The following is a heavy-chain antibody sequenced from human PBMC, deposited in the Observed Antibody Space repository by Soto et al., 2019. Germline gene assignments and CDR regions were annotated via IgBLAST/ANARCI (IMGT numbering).Heavy chain of an antibody. CDR1: GGSISSSSYY. CDR2: IYYSGST. V-gene: IGHV4-39*01. D-gene: IGHD3-3*01. J-gene: IGHJ4*02. CDR3: ASLCGAVIIYDY. Sequence: AETLSLTCTVSGGSISSSSYYWGWIRQPPGKVLEWIVSIYYSGSTYYNPSLKSRVTISLDTSNNQFSLKLSSVTAADTAVYYCASLCGAVIIYDYWGQGTLVTVSS.